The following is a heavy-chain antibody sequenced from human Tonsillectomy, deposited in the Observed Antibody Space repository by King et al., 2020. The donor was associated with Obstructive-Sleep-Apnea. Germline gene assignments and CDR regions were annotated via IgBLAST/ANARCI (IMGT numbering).Heavy chain of an antibody. CDR3: ASYVAVAGTGGSDAFDI. D-gene: IGHD6-19*01. Sequence: VQLVESGAEVKKPGESLRISCKGSGYSFTSYWISWVRQMPGKGLEWMGSIDPSDSYTNYSPSFQGHVTSSADKSISTAYLQWSSLKASDTAMYYCASYVAVAGTGGSDAFDIWGQGTMVTVSS. CDR1: GYSFTSYW. J-gene: IGHJ3*02. V-gene: IGHV5-10-1*01. CDR2: IDPSDSYT.